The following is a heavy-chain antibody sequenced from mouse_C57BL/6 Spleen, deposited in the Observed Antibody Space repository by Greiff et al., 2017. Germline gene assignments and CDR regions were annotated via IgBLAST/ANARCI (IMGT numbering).Heavy chain of an antibody. CDR3: SRASDYGSSWYFDV. CDR1: GFTFSSYG. Sequence: VQLKESGGDLVKPGGSLKLSCAASGFTFSSYGMSWVRQTPDKRLEWVATISSGGSYTYYPSSVKGRFTISRDNAKNTLYLQMSSLKSEDTAMYYCSRASDYGSSWYFDVWGTGTTVTVSS. CDR2: ISSGGSYT. D-gene: IGHD1-1*01. J-gene: IGHJ1*03. V-gene: IGHV5-6*01.